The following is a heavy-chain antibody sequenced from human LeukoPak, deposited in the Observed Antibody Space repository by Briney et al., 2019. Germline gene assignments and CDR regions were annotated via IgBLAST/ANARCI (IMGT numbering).Heavy chain of an antibody. V-gene: IGHV3-13*01. D-gene: IGHD3-22*01. CDR2: IGTAGGA. CDR1: GFTFSSYD. Sequence: PGGSLRLSCAASGFTFSSYDMHWVRQATGKGLEWVSAIGTAGGAYYPGSVKGRFTISRENAKNSLYLQMNSLRAGDTAVYYCARGDFRDYYDSSGYGLGYWGQGTLVTVSS. CDR3: ARGDFRDYYDSSGYGLGY. J-gene: IGHJ4*02.